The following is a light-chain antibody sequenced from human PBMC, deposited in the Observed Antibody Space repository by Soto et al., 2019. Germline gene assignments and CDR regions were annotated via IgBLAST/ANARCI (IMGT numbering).Light chain of an antibody. CDR2: GAS. V-gene: IGKV3-15*01. CDR1: QGVSRK. J-gene: IGKJ4*01. CDR3: QQYSTWPIT. Sequence: EIVMTQSPATLSGAPGERVTLSCRASQGVSRKLAWYQHKSGQAPRLLISGASTGATGIPARFSGSGSGTEFTLTISSLQSEDCAIYYCQQYSTWPITFGGGNRVEI.